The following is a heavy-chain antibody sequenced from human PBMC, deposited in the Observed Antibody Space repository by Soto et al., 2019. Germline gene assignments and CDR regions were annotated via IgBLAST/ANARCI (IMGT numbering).Heavy chain of an antibody. CDR2: IIPIFGTA. Sequence: QVQLVQSGAEVKKPGSSVKVSCKASGGTFSSYAISWVRQAPGQGLAWMGGIIPIFGTANYAQKFQGRVTITADESTSTAYMELSSLRSEDTAVYYCASLKDYYDSSGTGWFDPWGQGTLVTVSS. V-gene: IGHV1-69*12. J-gene: IGHJ5*02. D-gene: IGHD3-22*01. CDR3: ASLKDYYDSSGTGWFDP. CDR1: GGTFSSYA.